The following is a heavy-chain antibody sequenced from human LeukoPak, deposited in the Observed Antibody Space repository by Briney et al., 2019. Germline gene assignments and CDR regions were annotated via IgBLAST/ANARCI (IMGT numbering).Heavy chain of an antibody. J-gene: IGHJ5*02. V-gene: IGHV1-18*01. CDR1: GYTFTSYG. Sequence: ASVKVSCKASGYTFTSYGISWVRQAPGQGLEWMGWISAYNGNTNYAQKLQGRVTMTTGTSTSTAYMELRSLRSDDTAVYYCARDSRWFGETDWFDPWGQGTLVTVSS. D-gene: IGHD3-10*01. CDR2: ISAYNGNT. CDR3: ARDSRWFGETDWFDP.